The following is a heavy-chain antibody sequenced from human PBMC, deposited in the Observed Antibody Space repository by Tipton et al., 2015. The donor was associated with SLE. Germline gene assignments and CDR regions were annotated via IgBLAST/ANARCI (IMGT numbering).Heavy chain of an antibody. CDR1: GYSISSGYY. D-gene: IGHD1-26*01. Sequence: LRLSCTVSGYSISSGYYWGWIRQPPGKGLEWIGSIYQSGSTFYSSSLKSRVTISVDTSRNQFSLNLSSATAADTAVYYCARVYSGSYYGMDVWGQGTTVTVSS. CDR3: ARVYSGSYYGMDV. J-gene: IGHJ6*02. V-gene: IGHV4-38-2*02. CDR2: IYQSGST.